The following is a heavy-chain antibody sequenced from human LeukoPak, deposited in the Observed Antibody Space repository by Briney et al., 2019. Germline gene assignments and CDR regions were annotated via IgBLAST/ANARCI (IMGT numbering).Heavy chain of an antibody. V-gene: IGHV1-46*01. CDR3: AREIAVAGYFDY. D-gene: IGHD6-19*01. CDR1: GYTFTGYY. CDR2: INPSGGST. J-gene: IGHJ4*02. Sequence: ASVKVSCKASGYTFTGYYMHWVRQAPGQGLEWMGIINPSGGSTSYAQKFQGRVTMTRDMSTSTVYMELSSLRSEDTAVYYCAREIAVAGYFDYWGQGTLVTVSS.